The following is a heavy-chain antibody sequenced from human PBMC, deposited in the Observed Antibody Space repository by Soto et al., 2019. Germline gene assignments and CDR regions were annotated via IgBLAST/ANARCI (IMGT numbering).Heavy chain of an antibody. Sequence: SETLSLTCAVYGGSFSCYYWSWIRQPPGKGLEWIGEINHSGSTNYNPSLKSRVTISVDTSKNQFSLKLSSVTAADTAVYYCAXGQYVLRYFDWSHGMDVWGQGTTVTVSS. CDR1: GGSFSCYY. D-gene: IGHD3-9*01. CDR2: INHSGST. J-gene: IGHJ6*02. V-gene: IGHV4-34*01. CDR3: AXGQYVLRYFDWSHGMDV.